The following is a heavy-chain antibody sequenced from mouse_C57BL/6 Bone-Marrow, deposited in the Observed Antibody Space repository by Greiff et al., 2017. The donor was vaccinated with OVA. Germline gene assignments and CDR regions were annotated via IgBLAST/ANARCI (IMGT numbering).Heavy chain of an antibody. D-gene: IGHD1-1*01. CDR1: GYTFTSYW. J-gene: IGHJ1*03. Sequence: VQLQQSGAELAKPGASVKLSCKASGYTFTSYWMHWVKQRPGPGLEWIGYINPSSGYTKYNQKFKDKATLTADKSSSTAYMQLSSLTYEDAAVYYCARRGLLRGGYWYFDVWGTGTTVTVSS. CDR3: ARRGLLRGGYWYFDV. V-gene: IGHV1-7*01. CDR2: INPSSGYT.